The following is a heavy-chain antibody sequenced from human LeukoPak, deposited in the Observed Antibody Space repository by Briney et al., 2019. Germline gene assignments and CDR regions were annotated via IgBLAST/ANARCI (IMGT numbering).Heavy chain of an antibody. CDR2: IYPYDSDT. V-gene: IGHV5-51*01. Sequence: GEPLKISCKASVYSFTSYSIGCVRQMPEKGLEWMGIIYPYDSDTRYSPSFQGQVTISADKSISTAYLQWSNLKASDTAMYYCARHIGYSAWNPDYWGQGTLVTVSS. CDR3: ARHIGYSAWNPDY. D-gene: IGHD5-12*01. J-gene: IGHJ4*02. CDR1: VYSFTSYS.